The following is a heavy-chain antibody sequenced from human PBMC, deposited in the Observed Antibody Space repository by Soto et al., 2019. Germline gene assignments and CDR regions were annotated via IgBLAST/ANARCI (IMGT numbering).Heavy chain of an antibody. CDR3: ASCLWFGDRAEGPYYYYYMDV. D-gene: IGHD3-10*01. Sequence: GGSLRLSCAASGFTFSSYWMSWVRQAPGKGLEWVANIKQDGSEKYYVDSVKGRFTISRDNAKNSLYLQMNSLRAEETAVYYCASCLWFGDRAEGPYYYYYMDVWGKGTTVTVSS. V-gene: IGHV3-7*01. J-gene: IGHJ6*03. CDR1: GFTFSSYW. CDR2: IKQDGSEK.